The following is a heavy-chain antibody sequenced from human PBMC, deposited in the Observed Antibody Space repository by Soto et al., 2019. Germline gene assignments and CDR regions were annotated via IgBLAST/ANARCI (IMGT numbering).Heavy chain of an antibody. CDR2: INSNGGST. Sequence: GSLRLSCVASGLTFSRYIMTWVRQAPGKGLEWVSTINSNGGSTYYADSVKGRFTISRDNSKDSLYLQMNGLRAEDTAVYFCARVPDLDYCSRTSCLYYFDYWGQGALVTVSS. V-gene: IGHV3-23*01. D-gene: IGHD2-2*01. CDR3: ARVPDLDYCSRTSCLYYFDY. CDR1: GLTFSRYI. J-gene: IGHJ4*02.